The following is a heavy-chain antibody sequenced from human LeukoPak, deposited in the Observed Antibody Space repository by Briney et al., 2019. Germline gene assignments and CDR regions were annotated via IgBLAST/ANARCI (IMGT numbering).Heavy chain of an antibody. D-gene: IGHD3-22*01. CDR3: ARYESRVEAPPYDY. J-gene: IGHJ4*02. CDR2: IHHSAST. V-gene: IGHV4-38-2*01. Sequence: SETLSRTCAVSGYSISSGYYWGWIRQPPGKGLEWIGSIHHSASTYYNPSLKSRVTISVDTSKNQFSLKLSSVTAADTAVYYCARYESRVEAPPYDYWGQGTLVTVSS. CDR1: GYSISSGYY.